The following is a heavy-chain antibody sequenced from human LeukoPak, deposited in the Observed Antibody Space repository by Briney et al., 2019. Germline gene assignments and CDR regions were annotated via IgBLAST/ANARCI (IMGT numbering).Heavy chain of an antibody. CDR1: VDSFRSYF. D-gene: IGHD2-15*01. CDR2: MYTSGIT. Sequence: SETLSLICSVSVDSFRSYFWIWIRHPARKGLEWIGHMYTSGITNPNPSLKSRVTMSVDTSKNQFSLNLTSVTAADTAVYYCARVRVVAATSGGYYYYGMDVWGQGTTVTVSS. CDR3: ARVRVVAATSGGYYYYGMDV. V-gene: IGHV4-4*07. J-gene: IGHJ6*02.